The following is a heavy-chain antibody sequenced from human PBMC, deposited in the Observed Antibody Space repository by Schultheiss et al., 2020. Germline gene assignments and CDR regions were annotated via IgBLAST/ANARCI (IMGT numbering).Heavy chain of an antibody. V-gene: IGHV3-23*01. CDR2: ISGSGGST. CDR3: ARDRPPHYDYIWGSYRLGPSEFDY. CDR1: GFTFSSYA. D-gene: IGHD3-16*02. Sequence: GGSLRLSCAASGFTFSSYAMSWVRQAPGKGLEWVSGISGSGGSTHYADSVKGRFTISRDNSKNSLYLQMNSLRAEDTAVYYCARDRPPHYDYIWGSYRLGPSEFDYWGQGTLVTVSS. J-gene: IGHJ4*02.